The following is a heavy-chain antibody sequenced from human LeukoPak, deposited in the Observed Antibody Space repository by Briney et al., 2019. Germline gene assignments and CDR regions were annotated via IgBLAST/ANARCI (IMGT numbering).Heavy chain of an antibody. CDR1: GGSISSGGYY. CDR3: ARGFDILTGFRAENTNWFDP. J-gene: IGHJ5*02. Sequence: SETLSLTCTVSGGSISSGGYYWSWIRQHPGKGLEWIGYIYYSGSTYYNPSLKSRVTISVDTSKNPFSLKLSSVTAADTAVYYCARGFDILTGFRAENTNWFDPWGQGTLVTVSS. CDR2: IYYSGST. D-gene: IGHD3-9*01. V-gene: IGHV4-31*03.